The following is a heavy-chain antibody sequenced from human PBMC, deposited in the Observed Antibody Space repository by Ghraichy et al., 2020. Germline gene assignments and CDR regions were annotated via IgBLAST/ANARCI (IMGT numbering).Heavy chain of an antibody. D-gene: IGHD3-3*01. CDR2: IKQDGSEK. Sequence: GESLNISCAASGFTFSSYWMSWVRQAPGKGLEWVANIKQDGSEKYYVDSVKGRFTISRDNAKNSLYLQMNSLRAEDTAVYYCARDLDYDFWSGYYIYYYGMDVWGQGTTVTVSS. V-gene: IGHV3-7*01. CDR3: ARDLDYDFWSGYYIYYYGMDV. J-gene: IGHJ6*02. CDR1: GFTFSSYW.